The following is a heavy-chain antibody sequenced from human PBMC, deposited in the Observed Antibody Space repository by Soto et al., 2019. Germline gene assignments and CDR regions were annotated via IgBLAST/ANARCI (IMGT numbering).Heavy chain of an antibody. Sequence: SETLSLTCAVSGYSISSGYYWGWLRQPPGKGLEWIGSIYHGVCTYYNPSLNSRGTLSIDMTNNHVSLILISVTAADTAVYYCARVGPWVPYYYDSSPYTFENWFDPWGQGTLVTVSS. CDR3: ARVGPWVPYYYDSSPYTFENWFDP. D-gene: IGHD3-22*01. V-gene: IGHV4-38-2*01. CDR1: GYSISSGYY. J-gene: IGHJ5*02. CDR2: IYHGVCT.